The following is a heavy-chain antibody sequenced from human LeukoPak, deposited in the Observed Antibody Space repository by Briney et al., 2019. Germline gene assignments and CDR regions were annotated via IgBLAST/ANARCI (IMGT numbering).Heavy chain of an antibody. V-gene: IGHV4-38-2*02. CDR3: ARDYYDSSGYSDY. D-gene: IGHD3-22*01. CDR1: GYSISSGYY. CDR2: IYHSGST. J-gene: IGHJ4*02. Sequence: SETLSLTCTVSGYSISSGYYWGWIRQPPGKGLEWIGSIYHSGSTYYNPSLKSRVTISVDTSKNQFSLKLSSVTAADTAVYYCARDYYDSSGYSDYWGQGTLVTVSS.